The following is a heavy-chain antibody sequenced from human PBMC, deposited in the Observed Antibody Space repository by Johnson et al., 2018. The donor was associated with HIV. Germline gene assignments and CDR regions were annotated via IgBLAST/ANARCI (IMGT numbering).Heavy chain of an antibody. J-gene: IGHJ3*01. Sequence: QVQLVESGGGVVQPGRSLRLSCAASGFTFSNYGMHWVRQTPGKGLEWVAVIWYDGSNIYYVDSVKGRFTISRDNSKNTLYLQLNGLRPEDTALYYCAKDGNDILTGQGPDGFDVWGQGTMVTVSS. CDR3: AKDGNDILTGQGPDGFDV. D-gene: IGHD3-9*01. CDR1: GFTFSNYG. CDR2: IWYDGSNI. V-gene: IGHV3-33*06.